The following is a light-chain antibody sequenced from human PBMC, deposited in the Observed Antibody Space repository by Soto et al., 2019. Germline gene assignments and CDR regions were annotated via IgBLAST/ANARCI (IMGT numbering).Light chain of an antibody. CDR2: DVS. CDR3: SSYTVSSVTLYV. Sequence: QSVLTQPRSVSGSPGQSVTISCTGSSSDVGGYNYVSWYQQHPGKAPKLMIYDVSKRPSGVPDRFSGSKSGNTASLTISGVQAEDEADYYCSSYTVSSVTLYVFGTGTKLTVL. J-gene: IGLJ1*01. CDR1: SSDVGGYNY. V-gene: IGLV2-11*01.